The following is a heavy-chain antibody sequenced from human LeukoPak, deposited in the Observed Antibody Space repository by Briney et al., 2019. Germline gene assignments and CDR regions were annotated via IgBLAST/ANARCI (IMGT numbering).Heavy chain of an antibody. J-gene: IGHJ4*02. V-gene: IGHV4-59*08. CDR2: FYYSGTS. CDR3: ARHYYGDVYYFDF. Sequence: SETLSLTCTVSGGSFSDYYWSWLRQPPGKGLEWIGYFYYSGTSRYNPSLKSRVTFSADTSENQFSLKLTSVTAADTAVYYCARHYYGDVYYFDFWGQGTLVTVSS. D-gene: IGHD3-16*01. CDR1: GGSFSDYY.